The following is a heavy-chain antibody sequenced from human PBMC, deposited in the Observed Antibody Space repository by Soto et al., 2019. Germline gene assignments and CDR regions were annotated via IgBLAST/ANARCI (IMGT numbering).Heavy chain of an antibody. V-gene: IGHV1-18*04. CDR2: INTYNGDT. J-gene: IGHJ4*02. D-gene: IGHD6-13*01. CDR1: GYTFTNYN. CDR3: ARTPWAAAGY. Sequence: QVRLVQSGAEVTEPGASLRVSCKASGYTFTNYNFNWVRQAPGQGLEWMGWINTYNGDTNYAQKLQGRVTMTTDTSTSTVYMELRGLRSDDTAVYYCARTPWAAAGYWGQGTLVTVSS.